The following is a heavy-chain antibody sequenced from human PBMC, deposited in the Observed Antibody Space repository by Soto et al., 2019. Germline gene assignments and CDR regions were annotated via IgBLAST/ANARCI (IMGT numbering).Heavy chain of an antibody. Sequence: PGGSLRLSCAASGFTFSGSAMHWVRQASGKGLEWVGRIRRKANSYATAYAASVKGRFTISRDDSKNTAYLQMNSLRAEDTAVYYCARQIVELIPYFDHWGQGSLVTVSS. D-gene: IGHD3-22*01. V-gene: IGHV3-73*01. CDR1: GFTFSGSA. CDR2: IRRKANSYAT. CDR3: ARQIVELIPYFDH. J-gene: IGHJ4*02.